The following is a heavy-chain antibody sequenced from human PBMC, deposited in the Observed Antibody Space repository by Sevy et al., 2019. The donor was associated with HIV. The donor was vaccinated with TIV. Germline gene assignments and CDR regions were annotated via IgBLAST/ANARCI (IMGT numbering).Heavy chain of an antibody. CDR3: ATERWGFFDTTTRYLLPYFDS. Sequence: GGSLRLSCAASGFTFSRYWMHWVRQAPGKGLVWVSRINSDGSSTSYADSVKGRFTISRDNAKNTLYLQMNSLRAEDTAVYYCATERWGFFDTTTRYLLPYFDSWGQGTRVTVSS. CDR2: INSDGSST. CDR1: GFTFSRYW. D-gene: IGHD3-9*01. V-gene: IGHV3-74*01. J-gene: IGHJ4*02.